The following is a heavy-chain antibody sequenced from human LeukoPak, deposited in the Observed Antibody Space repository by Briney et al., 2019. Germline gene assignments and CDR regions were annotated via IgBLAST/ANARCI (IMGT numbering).Heavy chain of an antibody. CDR1: GFSGFTFRSYA. Sequence: PGGSLRLSCAASGFSGFTFRSYAMSWVRRAPGKGLVWVSRINSDGSSTSYADSVKGRFTISRDNAKNTLYLQMSSLIAEDTAVYYCARVYSSSWYVPYCYMEVWGKGTTVTISS. V-gene: IGHV3-74*01. CDR3: ARVYSSSWYVPYCYMEV. D-gene: IGHD6-13*01. J-gene: IGHJ6*03. CDR2: INSDGSST.